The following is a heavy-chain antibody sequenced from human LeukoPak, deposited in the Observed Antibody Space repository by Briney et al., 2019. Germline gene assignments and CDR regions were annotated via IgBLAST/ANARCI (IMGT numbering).Heavy chain of an antibody. Sequence: GGSLRLSCAASGFTFDDYGMSWVRQAPGKGLEWVANIKQDGSAKYYVDSVKGRFTISRDNAKNSLYLQMNSLRAEDTGVYYCAREGVVGATANHYDYWGQGSLVTVSS. CDR2: IKQDGSAK. CDR3: AREGVVGATANHYDY. J-gene: IGHJ4*02. V-gene: IGHV3-7*01. D-gene: IGHD1-26*01. CDR1: GFTFDDYG.